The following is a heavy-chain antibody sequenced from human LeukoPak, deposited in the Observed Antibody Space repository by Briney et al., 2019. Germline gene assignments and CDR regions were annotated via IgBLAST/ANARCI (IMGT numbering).Heavy chain of an antibody. D-gene: IGHD6-13*01. Sequence: GGSLRLSCAASGFTFRNYVIHWVRQAPGKGLEWVAVISYDGSNKYYADSVKGRFTISRDNSKNTLYLQMNSLRAEDTAVYYCARDKYSSSSWGQGTLVTVSS. CDR1: GFTFRNYV. CDR2: ISYDGSNK. V-gene: IGHV3-30-3*01. J-gene: IGHJ5*02. CDR3: ARDKYSSSS.